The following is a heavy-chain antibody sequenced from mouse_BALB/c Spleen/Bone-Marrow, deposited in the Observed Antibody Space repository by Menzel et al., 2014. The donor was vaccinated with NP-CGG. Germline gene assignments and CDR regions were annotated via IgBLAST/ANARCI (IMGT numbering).Heavy chain of an antibody. CDR2: INSNGGST. CDR1: GFTFSSYG. D-gene: IGHD2-1*01. CDR3: ARGNYGNYVDYFDY. J-gene: IGHJ2*01. V-gene: IGHV5-6-3*01. Sequence: EVQLQQSGGGLVQPGGSLKLSRAASGFTFSSYGMSWVRQTPDKRLELVASINSNGGSTYYPDSVKGRFTISRDNAKNTLSLQMSSLKSEDTAMYYCARGNYGNYVDYFDYWGQGTTLTVSS.